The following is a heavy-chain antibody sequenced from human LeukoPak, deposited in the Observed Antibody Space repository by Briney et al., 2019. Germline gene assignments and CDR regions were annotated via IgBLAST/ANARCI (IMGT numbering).Heavy chain of an antibody. D-gene: IGHD1-20*01. CDR1: GGSFSGYY. CDR2: INHSGST. J-gene: IGHJ5*02. Sequence: SETLSLTCAVYGGSFSGYYRSWIRQPPGKGLEWIGEINHSGSTNYNPSLKSRVTISVDTSKNQFSLKLSSVTAADTAVYYCARVAGAGITGKTRKRNWFDPWGQGTLVTVSS. CDR3: ARVAGAGITGKTRKRNWFDP. V-gene: IGHV4-34*01.